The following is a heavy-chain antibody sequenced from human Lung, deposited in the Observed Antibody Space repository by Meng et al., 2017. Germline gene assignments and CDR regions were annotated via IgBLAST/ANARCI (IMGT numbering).Heavy chain of an antibody. J-gene: IGHJ4*02. Sequence: QVQLVQSGGEAKKPVASVKDSCKTSGYTFTNYVIHWFRQAPGQRLEWMGWIRVGNDETHYSQKFQGRVTISRDTSASTAYMELSSLRSEDTAIYYCERDLNGDRGIYFDYWGQGTLVTVSS. CDR1: GYTFTNYV. CDR3: ERDLNGDRGIYFDY. CDR2: IRVGNDET. D-gene: IGHD3-10*01. V-gene: IGHV1-3*01.